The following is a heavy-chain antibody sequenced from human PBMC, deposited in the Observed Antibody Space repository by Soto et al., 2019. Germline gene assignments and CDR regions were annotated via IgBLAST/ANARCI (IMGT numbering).Heavy chain of an antibody. D-gene: IGHD3-10*01. Sequence: ASETLSLTCTVSGGSISRGDSFWTWIRQPPGEGLEWIGYVSYIGSTYYNPSLKSRVTISIDTSKNQFFLRLTSVTAADTAVYYCARGDVSEIYYLHYFDPWGQGTLVTVSS. CDR3: ARGDVSEIYYLHYFDP. CDR2: VSYIGST. V-gene: IGHV4-30-4*01. J-gene: IGHJ5*02. CDR1: GGSISRGDSF.